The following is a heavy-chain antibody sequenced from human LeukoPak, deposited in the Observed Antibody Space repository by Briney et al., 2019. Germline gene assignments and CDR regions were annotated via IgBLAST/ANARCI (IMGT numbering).Heavy chain of an antibody. Sequence: GGSLRLSCAASGFTFSSYTMSWVRQAPGKGLEWVSGISGSSIGTYYADSVKGRFTISRDNSKNTLYLQMNSLRAEDTAVYYCAKFGSERKFDYRGQGTLVTVSS. D-gene: IGHD1-26*01. V-gene: IGHV3-23*01. J-gene: IGHJ4*02. CDR2: ISGSSIGT. CDR1: GFTFSSYT. CDR3: AKFGSERKFDY.